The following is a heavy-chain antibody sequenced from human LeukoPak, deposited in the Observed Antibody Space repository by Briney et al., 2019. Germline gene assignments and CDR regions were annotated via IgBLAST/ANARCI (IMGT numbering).Heavy chain of an antibody. CDR1: GFPFSSYG. J-gene: IGHJ4*02. D-gene: IGHD3-9*01. V-gene: IGHV3-30*02. CDR3: TKDNRLRYFDGDKGGQFDY. Sequence: QPGGSLRLSCAASGFPFSSYGMHWVRQAPGKGLGWVAFIRDDGSNKYYADSVKGRFTISRDNSKNTLCLQMNSLRAEDKDVYYCTKDNRLRYFDGDKGGQFDYWGQGTLVTVSS. CDR2: IRDDGSNK.